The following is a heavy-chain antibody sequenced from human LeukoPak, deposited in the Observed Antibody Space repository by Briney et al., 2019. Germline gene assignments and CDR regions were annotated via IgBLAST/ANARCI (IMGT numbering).Heavy chain of an antibody. CDR3: ARGGTMIVVPSGWFDP. J-gene: IGHJ5*02. D-gene: IGHD3-22*01. CDR1: GGSISSSSYY. CDR2: IYYSGST. Sequence: SETLSLTCTVSGGSISSSSYYWGWIRQPPGKGLEWIGSIYYSGSTYYNPSLKSRVTISVDTSKNQFSLKLSSVTAADTAVYYCARGGTMIVVPSGWFDPWGQGTLVTVSS. V-gene: IGHV4-39*07.